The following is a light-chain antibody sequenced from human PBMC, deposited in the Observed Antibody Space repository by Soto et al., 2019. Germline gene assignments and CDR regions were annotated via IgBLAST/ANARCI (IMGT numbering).Light chain of an antibody. CDR1: QTISSW. CDR2: DAS. V-gene: IGKV1-5*01. J-gene: IGKJ1*01. CDR3: QQYNSYPWT. Sequence: IQMPQSPSTLSGSVGDRVTITCRASQTISSWLAWYQQKPGKAPKLLIYDASSLESGVPSRFSGSGSGTEFTLTITSLQPDDFATYYCQQYNSYPWTFGQGTKVDIK.